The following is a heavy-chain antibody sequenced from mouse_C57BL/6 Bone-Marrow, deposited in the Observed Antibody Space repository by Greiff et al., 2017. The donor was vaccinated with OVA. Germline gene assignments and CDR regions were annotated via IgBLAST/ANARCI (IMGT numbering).Heavy chain of an antibody. V-gene: IGHV1-76*01. CDR2: IYPGSGNT. J-gene: IGHJ1*03. CDR1: GYTFTDYY. Sequence: VQLQQSGAELVRPGASVKLSCKASGYTFTDYYINWVKQRPGQGLEWIARIYPGSGNTYYNEKFKGKATLTAEKSSSTAYMQLSSLTSEDSAVYFCAGHYYGSSHIVWGTGTTVTVSS. D-gene: IGHD1-1*01. CDR3: AGHYYGSSHIV.